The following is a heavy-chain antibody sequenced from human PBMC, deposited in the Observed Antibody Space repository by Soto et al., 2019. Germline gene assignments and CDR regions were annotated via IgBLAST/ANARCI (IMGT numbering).Heavy chain of an antibody. CDR1: GGTFSSYA. Sequence: SVKVSCKASGGTFSSYAISWVRQAPGQGLEWMGGIIPIFGTANYAQKFQGRVTITADESTSTAYMELSSLRSEDTAVYYCARQDILTGSQDQYYYYGMDVWGQGTTVTVSS. D-gene: IGHD3-9*01. CDR3: ARQDILTGSQDQYYYYGMDV. J-gene: IGHJ6*02. V-gene: IGHV1-69*13. CDR2: IIPIFGTA.